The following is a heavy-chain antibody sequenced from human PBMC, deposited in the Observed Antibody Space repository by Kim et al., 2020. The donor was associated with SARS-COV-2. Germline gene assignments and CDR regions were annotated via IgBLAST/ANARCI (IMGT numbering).Heavy chain of an antibody. Sequence: SAAPVKGRFPTPRDNAKNSLYLQMNSLRAEDTAVYYCARGVTTDYGMDVWGQGTTVTVSS. CDR3: ARGVTTDYGMDV. V-gene: IGHV3-11*06. J-gene: IGHJ6*02. D-gene: IGHD4-17*01.